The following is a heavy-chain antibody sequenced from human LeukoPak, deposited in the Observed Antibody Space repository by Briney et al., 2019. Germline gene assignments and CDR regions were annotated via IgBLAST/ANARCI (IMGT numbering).Heavy chain of an antibody. CDR3: ARGHLIDIVLMVYEEDWFDP. D-gene: IGHD2-8*01. CDR2: INPSGGST. Sequence: ASVKVSCKASGYTFTSYYMHWVRQAPGQGLEWMGIINPSGGSTSYAQKFQGRVTMTRDMSTSTVYMELSSLRSEDTDVYYCARGHLIDIVLMVYEEDWFDPWGQGTLVTVSS. J-gene: IGHJ5*02. V-gene: IGHV1-46*01. CDR1: GYTFTSYY.